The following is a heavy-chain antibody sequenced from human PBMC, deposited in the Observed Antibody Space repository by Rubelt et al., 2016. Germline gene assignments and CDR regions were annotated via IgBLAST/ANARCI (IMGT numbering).Heavy chain of an antibody. CDR1: GGSISSYY. D-gene: IGHD2-21*01. CDR3: ARRPYCGGDCYFFDY. V-gene: IGHV4-59*12. Sequence: QVQLQESGPGLVKPSETLSLTCSVSGGSISSYYWSWIRQPPGKGLEWIGYIYYSGSTNYNPSLKSRVTISVDTSKNQLSLKLGSVTAADTAVYYCARRPYCGGDCYFFDYWGQGSLVTVSS. CDR2: IYYSGST. J-gene: IGHJ4*02.